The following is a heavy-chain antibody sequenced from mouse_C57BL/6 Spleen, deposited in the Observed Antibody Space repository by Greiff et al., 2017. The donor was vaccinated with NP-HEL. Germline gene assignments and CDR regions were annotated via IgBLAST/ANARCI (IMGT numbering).Heavy chain of an antibody. D-gene: IGHD2-3*01. CDR3: ARRGYDGYYGYFDY. J-gene: IGHJ2*01. Sequence: QVQLQQPGAELVMPGASVKLSCKASGYTFTSYWMHWVKQRPGQGLEWIGEIDPSDSYTNYNQKFKGKSTLTVDKSSSTAYMQLSSLTSEDSAVYYCARRGYDGYYGYFDYWGQGTTLTVSS. CDR1: GYTFTSYW. CDR2: IDPSDSYT. V-gene: IGHV1-69*01.